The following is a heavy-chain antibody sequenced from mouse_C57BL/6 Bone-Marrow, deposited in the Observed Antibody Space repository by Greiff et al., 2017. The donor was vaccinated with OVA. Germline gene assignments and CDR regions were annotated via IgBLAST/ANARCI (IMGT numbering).Heavy chain of an antibody. D-gene: IGHD2-3*01. V-gene: IGHV5-17*01. Sequence: DVHLVESGGGLVKPGGSLKLSCAASGFPFSDYGMHWVRQAPEKGLGWVAYISSGSSTIYYADTVKGRFTISRDNAKNTLFLQMTSLRSEDTAMYYGARGELRWLLPFAYWGQGTLVTVSA. CDR1: GFPFSDYG. CDR2: ISSGSSTI. CDR3: ARGELRWLLPFAY. J-gene: IGHJ3*01.